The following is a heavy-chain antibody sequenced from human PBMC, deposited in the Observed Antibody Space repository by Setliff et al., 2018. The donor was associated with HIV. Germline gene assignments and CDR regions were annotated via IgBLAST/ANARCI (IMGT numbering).Heavy chain of an antibody. CDR1: GGSISSYF. CDR3: AGGGRSDGCYIAS. V-gene: IGHV4-59*03. Sequence: SETLSLTCTVSGGSISSYFWTWIRQSPEKGLEWNGYIYHYGSPNSNPSLQSRVTLSVDTSKNQFSLTLTSVTAADTAVYYCAGGGRSDGCYIASWGQGILVTVSS. J-gene: IGHJ4*02. CDR2: IYHYGSP. D-gene: IGHD2-2*02.